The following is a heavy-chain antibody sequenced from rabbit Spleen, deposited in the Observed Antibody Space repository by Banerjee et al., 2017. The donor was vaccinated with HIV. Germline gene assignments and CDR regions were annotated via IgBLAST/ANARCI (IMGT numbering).Heavy chain of an antibody. J-gene: IGHJ4*01. CDR1: GFDLSTYYY. CDR3: ARGGAFNAYGVGFNL. V-gene: IGHV1S40*01. Sequence: QSLEESGGDLVKPGASLTLTCTSSGFDLSTYYYMCWVRQAPGKGLEWIGCIYGGSGSTCYASWAKGRFTISKTSSNTVTLQMTSLTAADTATWFCARGGAFNAYGVGFNLWGPGTLVTVS. CDR2: IYGGSGST. D-gene: IGHD6-1*01.